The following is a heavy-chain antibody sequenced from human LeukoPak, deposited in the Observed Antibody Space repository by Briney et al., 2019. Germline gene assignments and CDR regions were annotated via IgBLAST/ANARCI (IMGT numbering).Heavy chain of an antibody. CDR1: GGSFSGYC. CDR2: INHSGST. D-gene: IGHD6-13*01. Sequence: SETLSLTCAVYGGSFSGYCWSWIRQPPGKGLEWIGEINHSGSTNYNPSLKSRVTISVDTSKNQFSLKLSSVTAADTAVYYCARVRYSSSWYLGAFDYWGQGTLVTVSS. CDR3: ARVRYSSSWYLGAFDY. V-gene: IGHV4-34*01. J-gene: IGHJ4*02.